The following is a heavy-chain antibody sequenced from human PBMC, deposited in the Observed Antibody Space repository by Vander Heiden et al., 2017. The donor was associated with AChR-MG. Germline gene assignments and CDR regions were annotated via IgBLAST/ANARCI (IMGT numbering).Heavy chain of an antibody. J-gene: IGHJ6*04. Sequence: QLTLTESGPVLVKPTETLTLTCTVSGFSLSNARLGVSWIRQPPGKALEWLAHLFSNDEKSYSTSLKSRLTISKDTSKSQVVLTMTNMDPVDTATYYCARIAYYYDSSGYYSLVDVWGKGTTVTVSS. D-gene: IGHD3-22*01. CDR3: ARIAYYYDSSGYYSLVDV. CDR2: LFSNDEK. V-gene: IGHV2-26*01. CDR1: GFSLSNARLG.